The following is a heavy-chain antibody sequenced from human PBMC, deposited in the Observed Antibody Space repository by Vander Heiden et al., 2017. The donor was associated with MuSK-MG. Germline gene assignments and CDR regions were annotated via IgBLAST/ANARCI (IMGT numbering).Heavy chain of an antibody. CDR2: VHHSGNT. D-gene: IGHD2-15*01. J-gene: IGHJ4*02. Sequence: QVQLQESGPGLVKPSETLSLTCDVSGYSISSGLYWGWIRQPPGRGLEWIGSVHHSGNTYYNPSLKSRVTISVDPSKNQFSLKLTSVTAADTAVYYYAKPGRGHGDYDSWGQGTLVTVSS. CDR3: AKPGRGHGDYDS. CDR1: GYSISSGLY. V-gene: IGHV4-38-2*01.